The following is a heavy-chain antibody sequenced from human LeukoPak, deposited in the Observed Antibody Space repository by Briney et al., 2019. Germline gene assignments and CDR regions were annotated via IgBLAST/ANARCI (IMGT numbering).Heavy chain of an antibody. J-gene: IGHJ4*02. CDR1: TYSFSDYW. Sequence: GESLKISCKGSTYSFSDYWIGWVRQMPGKGLEWVAIIYPGDSDTRYSPSFQGQVTISAEKSISTVYLQWSSLQASDTAMYYCTRLNGAGWYFDYWGQGTLVTVSS. D-gene: IGHD3-10*01. CDR2: IYPGDSDT. V-gene: IGHV5-51*01. CDR3: TRLNGAGWYFDY.